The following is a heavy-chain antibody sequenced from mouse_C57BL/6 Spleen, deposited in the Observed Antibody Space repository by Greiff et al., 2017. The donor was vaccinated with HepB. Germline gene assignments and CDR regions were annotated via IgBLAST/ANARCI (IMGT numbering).Heavy chain of an antibody. CDR1: GFTFSDYG. V-gene: IGHV5-17*01. CDR3: ARENFYYGYPFAY. Sequence: EVQLVESGGGLVKPGGSLKLSCAASGFTFSDYGMHWVRQAPEKGLEWVAYISSGSSTIYYADTVKGRFTISRDNAKNTLFLQMTSLRSEDTAMYYCARENFYYGYPFAYWGKGTLVTVSA. D-gene: IGHD2-2*01. J-gene: IGHJ3*01. CDR2: ISSGSSTI.